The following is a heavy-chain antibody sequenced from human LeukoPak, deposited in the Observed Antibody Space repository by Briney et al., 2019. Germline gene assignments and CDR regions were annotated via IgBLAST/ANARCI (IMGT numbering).Heavy chain of an antibody. CDR2: ISGSGGRT. J-gene: IGHJ4*02. V-gene: IGHV3-23*01. D-gene: IGHD4-23*01. CDR3: AKERGHSKPFDY. Sequence: GGSLRLSCAASGFTFSSYAMTWVRQAPGKGLEWVSVISGSGGRTYYADSVKGRFTISRDNSKNTLYLQMSSLRAEDTALYYCAKERGHSKPFDYWGQGTLVTVSS. CDR1: GFTFSSYA.